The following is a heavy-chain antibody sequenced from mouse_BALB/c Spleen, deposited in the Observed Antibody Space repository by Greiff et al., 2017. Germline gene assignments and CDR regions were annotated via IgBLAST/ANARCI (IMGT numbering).Heavy chain of an antibody. CDR1: GFNIKDTY. CDR2: IDPANGNT. J-gene: IGHJ2*01. CDR3: ARLGNYGY. Sequence: EVKLMESGAELVKPGASVKLSCTASGFNIKDTYMHWVKQRPEQGLEWIGRIDPANGNTKYDPKFQGKATITADTSSNTAYLQVSSLTSEDTAVYYCARLGNYGYWGQGTTLTVSS. D-gene: IGHD2-1*01. V-gene: IGHV14-3*02.